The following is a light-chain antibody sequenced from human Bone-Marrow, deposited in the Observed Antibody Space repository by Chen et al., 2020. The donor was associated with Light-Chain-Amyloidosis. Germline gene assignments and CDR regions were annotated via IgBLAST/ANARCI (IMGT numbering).Light chain of an antibody. V-gene: IGLV1-44*01. CDR2: NND. Sequence: QSVLTQPLSASGTPGPRVTISCSGGISNIGSNSVNWHQQLPGTAPRLLIYNNDRRPSGVPDRFSGSKSGTSASLAISGLQSEDEADYYCVAWDDSLNGPMFGGGTKLTVL. CDR3: VAWDDSLNGPM. J-gene: IGLJ3*02. CDR1: ISNIGSNS.